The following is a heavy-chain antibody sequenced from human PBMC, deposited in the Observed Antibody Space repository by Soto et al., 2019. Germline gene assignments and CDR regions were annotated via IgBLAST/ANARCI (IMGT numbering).Heavy chain of an antibody. J-gene: IGHJ4*02. CDR3: AKGSGSYYGFDN. CDR2: ISGSGGST. V-gene: IGHV3-23*01. CDR1: GFTFSSYA. Sequence: EVQLLESGGGLVQPGGSLRLSCAASGFTFSSYAMSWVRQAPGKGLEWVSAISGSGGSTYYADSVKGRFTISRDNSKNTLYLQMTSLTAEDTAVYYCAKGSGSYYGFDNWGQGTLVTVSS. D-gene: IGHD1-26*01.